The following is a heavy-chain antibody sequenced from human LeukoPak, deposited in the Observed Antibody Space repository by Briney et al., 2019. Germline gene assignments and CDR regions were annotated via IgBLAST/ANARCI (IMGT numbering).Heavy chain of an antibody. V-gene: IGHV4-39*01. CDR1: GGSISTSDRY. CDR2: IYYSGIT. Sequence: SETLSLTCTVSGGSISTSDRYWGWIRQPPGKGLEWIGSIYYSGITYRNPSLKSRVTISVDTSKNQFSLRLSSVTAADTAVYYCARHQEAMVRGVLYYMDVWGKGTTVTISS. J-gene: IGHJ6*03. D-gene: IGHD3-10*01. CDR3: ARHQEAMVRGVLYYMDV.